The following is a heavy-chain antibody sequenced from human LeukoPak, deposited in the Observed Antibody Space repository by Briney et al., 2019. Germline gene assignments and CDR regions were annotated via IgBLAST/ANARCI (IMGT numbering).Heavy chain of an antibody. Sequence: SETLSLTCTVSGGSISSSNYYWGWIRLPPGKGLEWIGSIYYSGSTYYNPSLKSRVTISVDTSKNQCSLKLSSVTAADTAVYYCSREGGPYRPLDYSGQGTLVTVSS. V-gene: IGHV4-39*02. CDR1: GGSISSSNYY. J-gene: IGHJ4*02. CDR3: SREGGPYRPLDY. CDR2: IYYSGST.